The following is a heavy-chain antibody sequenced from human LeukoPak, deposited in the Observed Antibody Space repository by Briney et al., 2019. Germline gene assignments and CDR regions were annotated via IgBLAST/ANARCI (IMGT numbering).Heavy chain of an antibody. Sequence: ASVKVSCKASGYTFTSYYMHWVRQAPGQGLEWMGIINPSGGSTSYAQKFQGRVTMTRDTSTSTVYMELSSLRSEDTAVYYCARDIVVVPFYYYYMDVWGKGTTVTVSS. J-gene: IGHJ6*03. V-gene: IGHV1-46*01. CDR2: INPSGGST. CDR3: ARDIVVVPFYYYYMDV. D-gene: IGHD2-2*01. CDR1: GYTFTSYY.